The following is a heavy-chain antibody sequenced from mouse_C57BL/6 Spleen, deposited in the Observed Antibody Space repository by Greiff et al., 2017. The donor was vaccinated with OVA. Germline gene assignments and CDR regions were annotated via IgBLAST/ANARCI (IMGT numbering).Heavy chain of an antibody. CDR1: GYTFTSYW. CDR3: ARGAYYGNYVLAY. D-gene: IGHD2-10*01. CDR2: IDPSDSET. Sequence: QVQLQQPGAELVRPGSSVKLSCKASGYTFTSYWMHWVKQRPIQGLEWIGNIDPSDSETHYNQKFKDKATLTVDKSSSTAYMQLSSLTSEDSAVYYCARGAYYGNYVLAYWGQGTLVTVSA. V-gene: IGHV1-52*01. J-gene: IGHJ3*01.